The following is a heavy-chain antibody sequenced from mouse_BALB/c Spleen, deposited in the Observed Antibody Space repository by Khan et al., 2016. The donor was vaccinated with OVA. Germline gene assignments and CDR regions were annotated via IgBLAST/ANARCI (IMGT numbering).Heavy chain of an antibody. Sequence: QVQLQQSGTELLKPGASVKISCKATGYTFTSYWIEWVKQRPGHGLEWIGEILLGSGSPNYNERFMGKATFTADTSSNTAYMQLSSLTSEDSAVYYCSRQGGGYVSWFAYWGQGTQVTVSA. J-gene: IGHJ3*01. D-gene: IGHD2-2*01. CDR3: SRQGGGYVSWFAY. CDR2: ILLGSGSP. CDR1: GYTFTSYW. V-gene: IGHV1-9*01.